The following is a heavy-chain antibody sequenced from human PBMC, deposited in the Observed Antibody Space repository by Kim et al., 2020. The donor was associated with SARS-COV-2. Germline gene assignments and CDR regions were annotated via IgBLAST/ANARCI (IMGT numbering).Heavy chain of an antibody. J-gene: IGHJ4*02. V-gene: IGHV4-59*13. Sequence: SETLSLTCTVSGGSISSYYWSWIRQPPGKGLEWIGYIYYSGSTNYNPSLKSRVTISVDTSKNQFSLKLSSVTAADTAVYYCARLEFIAAPVDYWGQGTLVTVSS. D-gene: IGHD6-25*01. CDR3: ARLEFIAAPVDY. CDR2: IYYSGST. CDR1: GGSISSYY.